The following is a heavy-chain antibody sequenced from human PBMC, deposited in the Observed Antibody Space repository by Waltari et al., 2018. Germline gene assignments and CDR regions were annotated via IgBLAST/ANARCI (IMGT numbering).Heavy chain of an antibody. D-gene: IGHD3-22*01. Sequence: EVQLVESGGGLVQPGGSLRLSCAASGFTFSSYSMNWVRQASGKGLEWVSYISSSSSTIYYADSVKGRFTISRDNAKNSLYLQMNSLRAEDTAVYYCARGHMIVVVQCAFDIWGQGTMVTVSS. CDR3: ARGHMIVVVQCAFDI. CDR2: ISSSSSTI. V-gene: IGHV3-48*01. CDR1: GFTFSSYS. J-gene: IGHJ3*02.